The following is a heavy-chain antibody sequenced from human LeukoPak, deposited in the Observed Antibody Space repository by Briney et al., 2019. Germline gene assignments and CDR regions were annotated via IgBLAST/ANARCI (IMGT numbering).Heavy chain of an antibody. CDR3: ARESRLDYYLGSYTDY. CDR1: GFTFSSYE. Sequence: PGGSLRLSCAASGFTFSSYEMNWVRQAPGKGLVWVSYISSSGSTIYYADSVKGRFTISRDNAKNSLYLLMNSLGAGDTAVYYCARESRLDYYLGSYTDYWGQGTLVTVSS. V-gene: IGHV3-48*03. CDR2: ISSSGSTI. D-gene: IGHD3-10*01. J-gene: IGHJ4*02.